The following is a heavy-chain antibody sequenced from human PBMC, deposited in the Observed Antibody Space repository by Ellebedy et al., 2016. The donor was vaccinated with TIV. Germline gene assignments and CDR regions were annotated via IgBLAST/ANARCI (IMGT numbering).Heavy chain of an antibody. J-gene: IGHJ4*02. Sequence: AASVKVSCKVSGYILTDLSMHWVRQAPGKGLEWMGGFDPEDGEIMYAQNFQGRVAISADKSTSTAYMELNSLISEDTAMYYCVREVPSAKPLFDFWGQGTLVTVSS. V-gene: IGHV1-24*01. CDR2: FDPEDGEI. CDR3: VREVPSAKPLFDF. CDR1: GYILTDLS.